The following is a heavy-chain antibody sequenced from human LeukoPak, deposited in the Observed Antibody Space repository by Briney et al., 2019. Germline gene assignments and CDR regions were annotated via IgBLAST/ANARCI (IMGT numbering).Heavy chain of an antibody. V-gene: IGHV4-4*07. J-gene: IGHJ4*02. D-gene: IGHD4-11*01. CDR3: AKGPQETASTAAFDS. CDR1: GGSFSNHY. Sequence: PSETLSLTCTVSGGSFSNHYWSWIRQPAGKGLEYIGRVYGNGGADYTPSLRSRVTMSVDTSKNQFSLKVNSVTAADTAVYYCAKGPQETASTAAFDSWGQGILVTVSS. CDR2: VYGNGGA.